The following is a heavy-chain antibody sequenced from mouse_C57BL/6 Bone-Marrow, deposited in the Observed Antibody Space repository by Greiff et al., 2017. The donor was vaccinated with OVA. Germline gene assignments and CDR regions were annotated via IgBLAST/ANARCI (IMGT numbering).Heavy chain of an antibody. V-gene: IGHV10-1*01. CDR1: GFSFNTYA. D-gene: IGHD2-4*01. CDR2: IRSKSNNYAT. J-gene: IGHJ3*01. Sequence: EVQLQQSGGGLVQPKGSLKLSCAASGFSFNTYAMNWVRQAPGKGLEWVARIRSKSNNYATYYADSVKDRFTISRDDSESMLYLQMNNLKTEDTAVYYCVRHGDYDYDWFAYWGQGTLVTVSA. CDR3: VRHGDYDYDWFAY.